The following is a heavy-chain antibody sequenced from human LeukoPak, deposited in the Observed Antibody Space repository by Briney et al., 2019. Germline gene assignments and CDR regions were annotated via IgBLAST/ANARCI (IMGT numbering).Heavy chain of an antibody. CDR3: ACRDWDILWLPDY. CDR1: GYTFTNYY. D-gene: IGHD5-18*01. J-gene: IGHJ4*02. CDR2: IIPIFGTA. V-gene: IGHV1-69*13. Sequence: SVKVSCKASGYTFTNYYMHWVRQAPGQGLEWMGGIIPIFGTANYAQKFQGRVTITADESTSTAYMELSSLRSEDTAVYYCACRDWDILWLPDYWGQGTLVTVS.